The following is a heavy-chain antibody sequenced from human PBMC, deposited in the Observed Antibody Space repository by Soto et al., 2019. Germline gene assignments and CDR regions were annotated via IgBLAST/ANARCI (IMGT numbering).Heavy chain of an antibody. CDR1: GGSISSGGYY. V-gene: IGHV4-31*03. CDR2: IYYSGST. CDR3: ARGRSYDYVWGSFGNEYFQH. D-gene: IGHD3-16*01. J-gene: IGHJ1*01. Sequence: PSETLSLTCTVSGGSISSGGYYWSWIRQHPGKGLEWIGYIYYSGSTYYNPSLKSRVTISVDTSKNQFSLKLSSVTAADTAVYYCARGRSYDYVWGSFGNEYFQHWGQGTLVTVSS.